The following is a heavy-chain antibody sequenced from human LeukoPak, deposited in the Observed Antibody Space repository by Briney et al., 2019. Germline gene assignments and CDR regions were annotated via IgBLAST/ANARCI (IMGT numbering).Heavy chain of an antibody. D-gene: IGHD5-24*01. CDR3: ARYREGYNYVPHALDM. CDR1: GASVGSNDYF. CDR2: IYASGYT. Sequence: KTSETLSLTCIVSGASVGSNDYFWNWIRQPAGKGLEWTGRIYASGYTQYNPSLKSRVTMSLDRFKNQFSLNMNSVTAADSAVYFCARYREGYNYVPHALDMWGQGTVVSVS. V-gene: IGHV4-61*02. J-gene: IGHJ3*02.